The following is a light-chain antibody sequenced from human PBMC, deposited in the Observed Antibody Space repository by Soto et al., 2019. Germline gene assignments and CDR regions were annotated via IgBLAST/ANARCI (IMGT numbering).Light chain of an antibody. CDR2: AAS. CDR1: QGISSY. V-gene: IGKV1-9*01. CDR3: QQYYSFPVT. Sequence: DVQMTQSPSFLSASVGDRVTITCRASQGISSYLAWYQQKPGKAPKLLIYAASTLQSGVPSRLSGSGSGTDFTLTISCPQSEDFATYYCQQYYSFPVTFGGGTKVDI. J-gene: IGKJ4*01.